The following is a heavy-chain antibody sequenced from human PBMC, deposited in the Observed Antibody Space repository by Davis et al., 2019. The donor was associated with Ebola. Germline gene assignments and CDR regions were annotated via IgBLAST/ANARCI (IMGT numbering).Heavy chain of an antibody. Sequence: GESLKISCAASGFTFGSNSMKWVRQAPGKGLEWVSSISTLSSYKYYADSLKGRFTISRDNAKNSLALQMDSLRAEDQAIYYCARGPTTSKTPHLGPFDYWGQGVTVTVSS. CDR3: ARGPTTSKTPHLGPFDY. CDR1: GFTFGSNS. CDR2: ISTLSSYK. V-gene: IGHV3-21*01. D-gene: IGHD1-26*01. J-gene: IGHJ4*02.